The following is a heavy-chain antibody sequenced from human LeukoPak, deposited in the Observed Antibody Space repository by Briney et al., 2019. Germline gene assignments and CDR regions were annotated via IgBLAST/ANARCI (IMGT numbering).Heavy chain of an antibody. J-gene: IGHJ4*02. D-gene: IGHD3-9*01. CDR1: GGTFSSYA. V-gene: IGHV1-69*01. CDR2: IIPIFGTA. Sequence: SVKVSCKASGGTFSSYAISWGRQAPGQGLEWMGGIIPIFGTANYAQKFQGRVTITADESTSTAYMELSSLRSEDTAVYYCARDWGYFDWLLDYWGQGTLVTVSS. CDR3: ARDWGYFDWLLDY.